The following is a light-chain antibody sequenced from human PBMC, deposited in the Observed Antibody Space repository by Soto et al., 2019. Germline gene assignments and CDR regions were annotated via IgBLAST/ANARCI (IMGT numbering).Light chain of an antibody. CDR2: GVS. V-gene: IGLV2-14*01. J-gene: IGLJ3*02. CDR3: GSFTTSRIWV. Sequence: QSVLTQPASVSGSPGQSITISCTGTNTDVGAYNYVSWYQQQPGKGPNLLIYGVSKRPSGVSNRFSGSKSGNTASLTISGLQVEDEADYICGSFTTSRIWVFGGGTKLTVL. CDR1: NTDVGAYNY.